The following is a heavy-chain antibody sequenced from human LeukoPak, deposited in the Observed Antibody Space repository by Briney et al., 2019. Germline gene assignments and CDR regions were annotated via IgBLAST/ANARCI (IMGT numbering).Heavy chain of an antibody. J-gene: IGHJ4*02. V-gene: IGHV1-18*04. CDR2: ISAYNGNT. CDR1: GYTFTGYY. Sequence: ASVKVSCKASGYTFTGYYMHWVRQAPGQGLEWMGWISAYNGNTNYAQKLQGRVTMTTDTSTSTAYMELRSLRSDDTAVYYCAREGPDGYNYDYWGQGTLVTVSS. D-gene: IGHD5-24*01. CDR3: AREGPDGYNYDY.